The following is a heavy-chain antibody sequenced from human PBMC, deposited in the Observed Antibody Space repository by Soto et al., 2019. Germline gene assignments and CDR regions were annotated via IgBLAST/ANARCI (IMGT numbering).Heavy chain of an antibody. V-gene: IGHV4-39*01. CDR1: GGFIRGSDYY. Sequence: SETLSLTCTVSGGFIRGSDYYWGWIRQPPGRGLEWIGNIYYSGTSYSYPSLKSRVTISVDTSKNQFSLKLSSVTAADTAVYYCACIFSGGYGYGFYYYGMDVWGQGTTVTVSS. CDR3: ACIFSGGYGYGFYYYGMDV. D-gene: IGHD5-18*01. J-gene: IGHJ6*02. CDR2: IYYSGTS.